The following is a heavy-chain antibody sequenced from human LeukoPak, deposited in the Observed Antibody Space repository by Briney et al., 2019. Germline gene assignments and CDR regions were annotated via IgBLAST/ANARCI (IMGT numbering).Heavy chain of an antibody. D-gene: IGHD6-13*01. V-gene: IGHV3-48*04. J-gene: IGHJ5*02. CDR2: INSDSKTI. CDR1: GFTFTSFS. Sequence: GALRLSCAASGFTFTSFSMNWVRQAPGKGLEWLSYINSDSKTIYYADSVKGRFTISRDNAKNSLYLQMNSLRVEDTAVYYCASRSINWYRGGTWFDPWGQGTLVTVSS. CDR3: ASRSINWYRGGTWFDP.